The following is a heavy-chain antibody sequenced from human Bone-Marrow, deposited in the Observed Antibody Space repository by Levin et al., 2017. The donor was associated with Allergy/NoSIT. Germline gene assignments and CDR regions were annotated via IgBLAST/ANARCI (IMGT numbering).Heavy chain of an antibody. V-gene: IGHV3-9*01. D-gene: IGHD3-16*02. CDR1: GFNFDDYA. J-gene: IGHJ5*01. CDR3: AKDNDYIWGNYRPNWFDS. CDR2: ISWNSVDI. Sequence: SCAASGFNFDDYAMHWVRQVPGKGLEWVAAISWNSVDIGYADSVKGRFTISRDSGRKSLYLQMNSLRREDTALYYCAKDNDYIWGNYRPNWFDSWGQGTQVNVSS.